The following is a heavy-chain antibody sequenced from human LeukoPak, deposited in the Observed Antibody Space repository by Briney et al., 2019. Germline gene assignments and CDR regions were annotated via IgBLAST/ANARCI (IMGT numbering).Heavy chain of an antibody. Sequence: PGGSLRLSCAASGFSFSNYAMTWVRQAPGKGLEWVSNISPSGSTKYYADSVKGRFTVSRDNAKNSLYLQMNSLRAGDTGVYYCTKLAVASADSWGQGALVTVSS. CDR2: ISPSGSTK. D-gene: IGHD6-19*01. J-gene: IGHJ4*02. CDR3: TKLAVASADS. V-gene: IGHV3-48*03. CDR1: GFSFSNYA.